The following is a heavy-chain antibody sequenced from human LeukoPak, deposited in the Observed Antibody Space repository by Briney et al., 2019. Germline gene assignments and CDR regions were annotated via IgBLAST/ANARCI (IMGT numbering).Heavy chain of an antibody. Sequence: GGSLRLSCAASGFTFGTYWMSWVRQAPGKGLEWVANIKEDGSQKYYVDSVKGRFTISRDNAKNSLYLQTNSLRAEDTAVYYCAREIVGGTSYWGQGTLVTVSS. CDR3: AREIVGGTSY. CDR1: GFTFGTYW. J-gene: IGHJ4*02. D-gene: IGHD1-26*01. CDR2: IKEDGSQK. V-gene: IGHV3-7*01.